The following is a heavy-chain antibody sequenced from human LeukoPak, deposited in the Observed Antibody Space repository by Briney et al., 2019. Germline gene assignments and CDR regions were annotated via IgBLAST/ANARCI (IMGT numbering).Heavy chain of an antibody. V-gene: IGHV5-51*01. D-gene: IGHD3-22*01. CDR1: GYSFTSCW. J-gene: IGHJ4*02. Sequence: GESLTLSRKGSGYSFTSCWIGWVRQVAGQGLEGVGCIYPCDSDTRYSPSFQGQVTISADKSISTAYLQWSSLKASDTAMYYGARHGDRHYYDSGGYISAIDYWGQGTLVTVSS. CDR2: IYPCDSDT. CDR3: ARHGDRHYYDSGGYISAIDY.